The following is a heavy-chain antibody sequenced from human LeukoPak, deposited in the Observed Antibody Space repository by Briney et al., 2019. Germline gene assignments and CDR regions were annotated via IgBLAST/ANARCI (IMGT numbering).Heavy chain of an antibody. CDR2: IYYSGST. CDR1: GGSISSSSYY. V-gene: IGHV4-39*07. D-gene: IGHD3-22*01. J-gene: IGHJ3*02. Sequence: PSETLSLTCTVSGGSISSSSYYWGWIRQPPGKGLEWIGSIYYSGSTYYNPSLKSRVTISVDTSKNQFSLKLSSVTAADTAVYYCARKRTYYYDSSGTRDAFDIWGQGTMVTVSS. CDR3: ARKRTYYYDSSGTRDAFDI.